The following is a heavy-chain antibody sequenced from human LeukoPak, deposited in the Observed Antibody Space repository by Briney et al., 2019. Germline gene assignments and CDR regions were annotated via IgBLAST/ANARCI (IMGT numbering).Heavy chain of an antibody. V-gene: IGHV3-21*01. CDR3: ARRGFLTPTTGHGMDV. CDR2: ISSSSSYI. D-gene: IGHD3-9*01. J-gene: IGHJ6*02. CDR1: GFTFSTYS. Sequence: GGSLRLSCAASGFTFSTYSMNWVRQAPGKGLEWVSSISSSSSYIYYADSVKGRFTISRDNAKNSQYLHMNSLRADDMAVYYCARRGFLTPTTGHGMDVWGQGTTVTVSS.